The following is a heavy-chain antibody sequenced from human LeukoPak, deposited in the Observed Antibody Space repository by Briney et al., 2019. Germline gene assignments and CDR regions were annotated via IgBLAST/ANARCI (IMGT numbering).Heavy chain of an antibody. CDR1: GFTFGSYW. D-gene: IGHD3-22*01. CDR2: INSDGSST. J-gene: IGHJ4*02. Sequence: GGSLRLSCAASGFTFGSYWMHWVRQAPGKGLVWVSRINSDGSSTYYADSVKGRFTISRDNSKNTLYLQMNSLRAEDTAVYYCAKSKGIDTMIVVVTDYWGQGTLVTVSS. CDR3: AKSKGIDTMIVVVTDY. V-gene: IGHV3-74*01.